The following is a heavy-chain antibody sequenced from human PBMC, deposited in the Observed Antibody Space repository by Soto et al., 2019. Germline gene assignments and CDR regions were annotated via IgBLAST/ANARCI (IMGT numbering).Heavy chain of an antibody. CDR2: ISGGGGT. CDR3: AKEGTVIAYWYFDL. J-gene: IGHJ2*01. D-gene: IGHD4-17*01. CDR1: GFTFSTYA. V-gene: IGHV3-23*01. Sequence: EVQLLESGGGLVQPGGSLRLSCAASGFTFSTYAMSWVRQAPGKGLEWVSSISGGGGTYYTDSVKGRFTISRDNSKNTLYLQMNSLRDEDTAVYYCAKEGTVIAYWYFDLWGRATLVTVSS.